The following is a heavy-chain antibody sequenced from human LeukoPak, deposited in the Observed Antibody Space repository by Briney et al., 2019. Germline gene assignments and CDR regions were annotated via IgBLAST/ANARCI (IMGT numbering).Heavy chain of an antibody. CDR2: MNPNTGNT. CDR3: ARKEGPMNY. CDR1: GYTFGRYD. V-gene: IGHV1-8*01. J-gene: IGHJ4*02. Sequence: ASVKVSCKASGYTFGRYDINWVRQATGQGLEWMGWMNPNTGNTFYAQKFQGRVTMTRNTSISTAYMELSSLRSDDTAVYYCARKEGPMNYWGQGTLVTVSS.